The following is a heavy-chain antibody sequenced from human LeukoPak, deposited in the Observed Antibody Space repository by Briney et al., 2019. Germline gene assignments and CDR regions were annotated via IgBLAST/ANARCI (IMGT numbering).Heavy chain of an antibody. V-gene: IGHV4-31*03. CDR2: IYYSGST. J-gene: IGHJ2*01. D-gene: IGHD2-15*01. CDR1: GGSISSGGYY. CDR3: ARGYCSGGSCYGWYFDL. Sequence: TLSLTCTVSGGSISSGGYYWSWIRQHLGKGLEWIGYIYYSGSTYYNPSLKSRVTISVDTSKNQLSLKLSSVTAADTAVYYCARGYCSGGSCYGWYFDLWGRGTLVTVSS.